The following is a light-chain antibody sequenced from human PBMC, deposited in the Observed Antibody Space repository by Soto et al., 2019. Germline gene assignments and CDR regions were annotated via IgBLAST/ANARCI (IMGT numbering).Light chain of an antibody. J-gene: IGLJ3*02. CDR1: VGL. V-gene: IGLV2-14*02. CDR3: SSYTSGSTLV. Sequence: QSALTQPASVSGSPGQSITISCTGTVGLVSWYQQHPGKVPKLIIYDDTKRPSGVSSRFSGSKSGNTASLTISGLQTEDEADYYCSSYTSGSTLVFGGGTKLTVL. CDR2: DDT.